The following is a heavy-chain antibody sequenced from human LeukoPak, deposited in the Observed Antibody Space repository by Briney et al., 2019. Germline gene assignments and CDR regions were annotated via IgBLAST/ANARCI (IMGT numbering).Heavy chain of an antibody. Sequence: GGSLRLSCAASGFTFSSYAMSWVRQAPGKGLEWVSVIYSGGNTYYADSVKGRFTISRDNSENTLYLQMDSLRAEDTAVYYCTRGRGSLSALFDDWGQGTLVTVSS. CDR1: GFTFSSYA. CDR3: TRGRGSLSALFDD. V-gene: IGHV3-53*01. D-gene: IGHD3-10*01. CDR2: IYSGGNT. J-gene: IGHJ4*02.